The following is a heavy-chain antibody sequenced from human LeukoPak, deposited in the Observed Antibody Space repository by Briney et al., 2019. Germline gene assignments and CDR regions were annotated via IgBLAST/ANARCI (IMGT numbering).Heavy chain of an antibody. CDR1: GYTFTGYY. V-gene: IGHV1-2*02. CDR2: INPSSGGT. Sequence: GASVKVSCEASGYTFTGYYMHWVRQAPGQGLEWMGWINPSSGGTNYAQKFQGRVTMTRDTSISTAYMELSRLRSDDTAVYYCARGTGPPPSYYYDSSGYYWFDPWGQGTLVTVSS. D-gene: IGHD3-22*01. J-gene: IGHJ5*02. CDR3: ARGTGPPPSYYYDSSGYYWFDP.